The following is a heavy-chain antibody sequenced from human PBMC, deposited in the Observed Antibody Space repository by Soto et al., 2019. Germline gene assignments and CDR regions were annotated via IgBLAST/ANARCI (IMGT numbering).Heavy chain of an antibody. CDR2: IYYSGST. CDR1: GGSISSYY. V-gene: IGHV4-59*08. D-gene: IGHD2-15*01. Sequence: SETLSLTCTVSGGSISSYYWSWIRQPPGKGLERIGYIYYSGSTNYNPSLKSRVTISVDTSKNQFSLKLSSVTAADTAVYYCARHQGYCSGGSCYSEYYYYYYMDVWGKGTTVTVSS. J-gene: IGHJ6*03. CDR3: ARHQGYCSGGSCYSEYYYYYYMDV.